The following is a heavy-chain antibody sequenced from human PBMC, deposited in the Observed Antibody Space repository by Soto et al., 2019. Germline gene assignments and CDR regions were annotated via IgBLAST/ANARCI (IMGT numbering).Heavy chain of an antibody. CDR2: ISSRVDRT. D-gene: IGHD5-12*01. J-gene: IGHJ5*02. CDR3: TKGYSGYDLYWFDP. CDR1: GFTFSSYA. Sequence: EVQLLESGGGLVQPRGSLRLSCAASGFTFSSYAMSWVRQAPGKGLEWVSAISSRVDRTYYADSVKGRFTISRDNSKNTLYLQLNSLRVEDTAVYYCTKGYSGYDLYWFDPWGQGTLVTVSS. V-gene: IGHV3-23*01.